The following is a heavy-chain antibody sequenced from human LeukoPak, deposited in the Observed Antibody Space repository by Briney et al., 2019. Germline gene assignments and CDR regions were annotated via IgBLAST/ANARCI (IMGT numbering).Heavy chain of an antibody. CDR2: MNPNSGNT. Sequence: ASVKVSCKASGYTFTSYDINWVRQATGEGLEWMGWMNPNSGNTGYAQKFQGRVTVTRNTSISTASMELSSLRSEDTAVYYWTRGSYMGGYGSGTAPDYWGQGTLVTVSS. CDR1: GYTFTSYD. D-gene: IGHD3-10*01. CDR3: TRGSYMGGYGSGTAPDY. V-gene: IGHV1-8*01. J-gene: IGHJ4*02.